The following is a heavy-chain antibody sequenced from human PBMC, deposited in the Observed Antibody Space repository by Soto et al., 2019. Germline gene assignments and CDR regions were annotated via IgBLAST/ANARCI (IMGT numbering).Heavy chain of an antibody. CDR1: GYSFPNYW. J-gene: IGHJ5*02. CDR2: IYPGDSDT. CDR3: ARHEADQ. Sequence: ESLKLSFKGSGYSFPNYWIGWVRQMPGKGLEWVGTIYPGDSDTRYSPSFQGQVSISADKSISTAYLQWSSLKASDTAMYYCARHEADQWGQGTLVTVSS. V-gene: IGHV5-51*01.